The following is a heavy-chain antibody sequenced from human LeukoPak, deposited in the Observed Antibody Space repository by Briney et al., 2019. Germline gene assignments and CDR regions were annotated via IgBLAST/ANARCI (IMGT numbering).Heavy chain of an antibody. V-gene: IGHV1-24*01. CDR3: AAIRTVTTPLYYYYYMDV. CDR1: GYTFTSYG. D-gene: IGHD4-17*01. CDR2: FDPEDGET. J-gene: IGHJ6*03. Sequence: ASVKVSCKASGYTFTSYGISWVRQAPGKGLEWMGGFDPEDGETIYAQKFQGRVTMTEDTSTDTAYMELSSLRSEDTAVYYCAAIRTVTTPLYYYYYMDVWGKGTTVTVSS.